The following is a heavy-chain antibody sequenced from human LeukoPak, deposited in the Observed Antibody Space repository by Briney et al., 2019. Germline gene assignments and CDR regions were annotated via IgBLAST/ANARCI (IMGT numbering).Heavy chain of an antibody. Sequence: ASVKAPCKASGYTFTGYYMHWVRQAPGQGLEWMGWINPNSGRTNYAQKFQGRVTMTRDTSISTAYMELSRLRSDDTAVYYCASIAVAGNWGQGTLVTVSS. D-gene: IGHD6-19*01. CDR3: ASIAVAGN. CDR1: GYTFTGYY. J-gene: IGHJ4*02. V-gene: IGHV1-2*02. CDR2: INPNSGRT.